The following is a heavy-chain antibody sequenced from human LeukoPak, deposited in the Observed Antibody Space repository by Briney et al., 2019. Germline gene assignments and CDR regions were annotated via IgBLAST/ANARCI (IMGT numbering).Heavy chain of an antibody. CDR3: ARAHVAAGLAFDI. J-gene: IGHJ3*02. D-gene: IGHD6-25*01. V-gene: IGHV3-13*01. Sequence: GGSLRLSCAASGFTFSGYDMHWLRHATGKGLEWVSGIGIPGDTYYPGSVKGRFTISRENAKNSFYLQMNSLRAGDTAVYYCARAHVAAGLAFDIWGQGTMVTVSS. CDR2: IGIPGDT. CDR1: GFTFSGYD.